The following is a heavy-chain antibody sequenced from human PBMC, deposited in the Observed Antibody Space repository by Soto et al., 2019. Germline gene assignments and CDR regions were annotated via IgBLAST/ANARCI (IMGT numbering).Heavy chain of an antibody. J-gene: IGHJ4*02. V-gene: IGHV1-8*01. CDR1: GYTFTSYD. Sequence: ASVKGSCKASGYTFTSYDIYWVRQATGQGLEWMGWMNSNTGNSAYAQKFQGRVTVTSDTSINTVHMELSSLRSEDTAVYYCARRAETNGWNGFGADKYYFDFWGQGTLVTVSS. CDR3: ARRAETNGWNGFGADKYYFDF. CDR2: MNSNTGNS. D-gene: IGHD1-1*01.